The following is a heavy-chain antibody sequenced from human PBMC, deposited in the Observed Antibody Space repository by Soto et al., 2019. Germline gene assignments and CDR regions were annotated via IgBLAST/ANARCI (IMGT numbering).Heavy chain of an antibody. CDR1: GGTFSSYT. J-gene: IGHJ4*02. V-gene: IGHV1-69*02. Sequence: QVQLVQSGAEVKKPGSSVKVSCKASGGTFSSYTISWVRQAPGQGLEWMGRIIPILGIANYAQKFQGRVTSSADHSTSTANMELSSLRSEDTAVDYCAKVDRSSGRDGTFAYWGQGTLVTVSS. CDR2: IIPILGIA. D-gene: IGHD6-19*01. CDR3: AKVDRSSGRDGTFAY.